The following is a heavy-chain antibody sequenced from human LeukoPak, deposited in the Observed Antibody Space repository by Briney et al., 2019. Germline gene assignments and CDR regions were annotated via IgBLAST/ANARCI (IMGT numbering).Heavy chain of an antibody. Sequence: GGSLRLSCAGSGFTFSNSAIHWVRQAPGKGLEWVSGIINSGGSAFYADSVKGRFVITRDNSKNTVYLQMNSLRAEDTAVYYCAKEDPDPLTHYFDYWGQGTLVTVSS. CDR2: IINSGGSA. V-gene: IGHV3-23*01. CDR1: GFTFSNSA. CDR3: AKEDPDPLTHYFDY. D-gene: IGHD1-14*01. J-gene: IGHJ4*02.